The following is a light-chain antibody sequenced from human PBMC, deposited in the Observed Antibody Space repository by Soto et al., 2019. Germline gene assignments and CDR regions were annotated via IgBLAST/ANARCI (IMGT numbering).Light chain of an antibody. CDR1: SSNIGSNY. J-gene: IGLJ3*02. Sequence: VLTQPPSASGTPGQRVTISCSGSSSNIGSNYVYWYQQLPGTAPKLLIYRNNQRPSGVPDRFSGSKSGTSASLAISGLRSEDEADYYCASWDDSLSGHWVFGGGTKLTVL. CDR2: RNN. V-gene: IGLV1-47*01. CDR3: ASWDDSLSGHWV.